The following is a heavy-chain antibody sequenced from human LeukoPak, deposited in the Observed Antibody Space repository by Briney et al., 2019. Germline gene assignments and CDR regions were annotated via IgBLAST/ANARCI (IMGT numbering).Heavy chain of an antibody. D-gene: IGHD3-22*01. J-gene: IGHJ4*02. CDR2: IYYSGST. Sequence: PSETLSLTFTVSGGSISSGGYYWSWIRQHPGKGLEWIGYIYYSGSTYYNPSLKSRVTISVDTSKNQFSLKLSSVTAADTAVYYCAGGGSSGYLTPWGQGTLVTVSS. CDR1: GGSISSGGYY. V-gene: IGHV4-31*03. CDR3: AGGGSSGYLTP.